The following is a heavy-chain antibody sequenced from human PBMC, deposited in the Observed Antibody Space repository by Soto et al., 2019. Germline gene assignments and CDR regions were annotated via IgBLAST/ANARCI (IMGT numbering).Heavy chain of an antibody. CDR1: EGTFSSYT. Sequence: QVQLVQSGAEVKKPGSGWTVSCKDSEGTFSSYTISWVRQAPGQGLEWMGGIIPIFGTANYAQKFQGRVTITADESTSTAYMELSSLRSEDTTVYYCARGNHRWLQLWYFDLWGRGTLVTVSS. J-gene: IGHJ2*01. CDR3: ARGNHRWLQLWYFDL. V-gene: IGHV1-69*12. CDR2: IIPIFGTA. D-gene: IGHD5-12*01.